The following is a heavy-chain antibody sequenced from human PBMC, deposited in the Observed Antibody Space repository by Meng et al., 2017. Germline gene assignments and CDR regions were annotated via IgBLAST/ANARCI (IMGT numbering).Heavy chain of an antibody. J-gene: IGHJ4*02. CDR1: GWSFSGYY. V-gene: IGHV4-34*01. CDR2: INHSGST. Sequence: QVRLQQCGDGRCKPSDALSLTWAVYGWSFSGYYWSWIRQPPGKGLEWIGQINHSGSTNYNPSLKRRVTMSLDTSKNQFSLRLSSVTAADTAVYYCARSHSVTIVAFDYWGQGTLVTVSS. D-gene: IGHD4-17*01. CDR3: ARSHSVTIVAFDY.